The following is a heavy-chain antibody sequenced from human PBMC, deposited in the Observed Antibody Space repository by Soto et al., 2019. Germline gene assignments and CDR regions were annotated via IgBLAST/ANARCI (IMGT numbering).Heavy chain of an antibody. CDR2: IWYDGSNK. V-gene: IGHV3-33*01. D-gene: IGHD6-19*01. CDR3: ARDRYLSGWCNLVL. J-gene: IGHJ4*02. CDR1: GFTFSSYG. Sequence: QVQLVESGGGVVQPGRSLRLSCAASGFTFSSYGMHWVRQAPGKGLEWVAVIWYDGSNKYYADSVKGRFTISRDNSKHTLYLQIHSVRVADAAVNYGARDRYLSGWCNLVLWGQGPLVTVSS.